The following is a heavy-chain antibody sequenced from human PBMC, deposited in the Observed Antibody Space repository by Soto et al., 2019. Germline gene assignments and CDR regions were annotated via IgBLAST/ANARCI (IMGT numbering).Heavy chain of an antibody. CDR3: ARDSRPLGYCSSTSCLHYYFDY. J-gene: IGHJ4*02. CDR1: GGTFSSYA. D-gene: IGHD2-2*01. V-gene: IGHV1-69*06. CDR2: IIPIFGTA. Sequence: WASVKVSCKASGGTFSSYAISWVRQAPGQGLEWMGGIIPIFGTANYAQKFQGRVTITADKSTSTAYMELSSLRSEDTAVYYCARDSRPLGYCSSTSCLHYYFDYWGQGTLVTVSS.